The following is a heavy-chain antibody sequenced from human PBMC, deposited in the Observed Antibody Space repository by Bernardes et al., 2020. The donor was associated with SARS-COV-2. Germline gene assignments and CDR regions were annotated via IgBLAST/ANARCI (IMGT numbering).Heavy chain of an antibody. D-gene: IGHD3-3*01. CDR3: ATDRGAIFGVVILVY. V-gene: IGHV1-24*01. CDR2: FDPEDGET. Sequence: ASVKVSCKVSGYTLTALSMHWVRQAPGKGLEWMGGFDPEDGETIYAQKFQGRVTMTEDTSTDTAYMELSSLRSEDTAVYYCATDRGAIFGVVILVYWGQGTLVTVSS. J-gene: IGHJ4*02. CDR1: GYTLTALS.